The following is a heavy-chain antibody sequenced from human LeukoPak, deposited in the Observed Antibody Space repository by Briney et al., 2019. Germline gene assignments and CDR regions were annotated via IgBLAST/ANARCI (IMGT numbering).Heavy chain of an antibody. Sequence: ASVKVSCKASGYTFTSYGISWVRQAPGQGLEWMGWISAYNGNTNYAQKLQGRVTMTTDTSTSTAYMELRSLRSDDTAVYYCARLLRAARTMYYFDYWGQGTLVTVSS. CDR1: GYTFTSYG. D-gene: IGHD1-14*01. CDR2: ISAYNGNT. V-gene: IGHV1-18*01. J-gene: IGHJ4*02. CDR3: ARLLRAARTMYYFDY.